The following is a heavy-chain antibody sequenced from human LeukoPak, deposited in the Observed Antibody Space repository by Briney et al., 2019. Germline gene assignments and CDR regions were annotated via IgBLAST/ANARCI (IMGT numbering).Heavy chain of an antibody. Sequence: ASVKVSCKASGYTXTSYGFGWVRQAPGQGLEWMGWISAYNGNTNYAQKLQGRVTMTTDTSTSTAYMELRSLRSDDTAVYYCARDGGAAAGLDFDYWGQGTLVTVSS. V-gene: IGHV1-18*01. CDR2: ISAYNGNT. CDR3: ARDGGAAAGLDFDY. CDR1: GYTXTSYG. J-gene: IGHJ4*02. D-gene: IGHD6-13*01.